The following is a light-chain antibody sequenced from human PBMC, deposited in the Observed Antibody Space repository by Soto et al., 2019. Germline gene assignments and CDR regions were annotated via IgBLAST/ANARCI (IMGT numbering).Light chain of an antibody. CDR1: QTVTRSY. CDR3: QQRSYWPIT. V-gene: IGKV3D-20*02. J-gene: IGKJ5*01. CDR2: DAS. Sequence: EIVMTQSPATLSVSPGERATLSCRASQTVTRSYLAWYQQKPGQAPRLLIYDASNRAAGIPARFSGSGSGTDFTLTISSLEPEDFAVYYCQQRSYWPITFGQGTRLEI.